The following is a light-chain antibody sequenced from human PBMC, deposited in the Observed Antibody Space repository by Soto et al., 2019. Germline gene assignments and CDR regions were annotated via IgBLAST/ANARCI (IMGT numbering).Light chain of an antibody. Sequence: EIVLTHSPATLSLSPWEIATLSCRASQSVSSNYLAWYQQKPGQAPRLLIYDASNRATGIPARFSGSGSGTDFTLTISSLEPEDFAAYYCQQRSNWPSLTFGQGTRLEIK. CDR3: QQRSNWPSLT. CDR1: QSVSSNY. CDR2: DAS. J-gene: IGKJ5*01. V-gene: IGKV3-11*01.